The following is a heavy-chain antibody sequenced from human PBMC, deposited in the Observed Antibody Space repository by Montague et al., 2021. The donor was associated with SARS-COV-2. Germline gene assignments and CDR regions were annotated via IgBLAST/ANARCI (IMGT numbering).Heavy chain of an antibody. CDR1: GGSISSSNW. CDR2: IHHSGST. Sequence: SETLPLTCAVSGGSISSSNWWSWVRQPPGKGLEWIGEIHHSGSTNYNPSPKSRVTMSVDKSKNQFSLRLSSVTAADTAVYFCARESDCSSSSCLSFYYYNGMDVWGQGTTVAVSS. J-gene: IGHJ6*02. CDR3: ARESDCSSSSCLSFYYYNGMDV. V-gene: IGHV4-4*02. D-gene: IGHD2-2*01.